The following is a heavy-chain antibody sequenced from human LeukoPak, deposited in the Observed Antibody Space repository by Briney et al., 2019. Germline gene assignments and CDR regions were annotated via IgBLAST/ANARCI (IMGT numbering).Heavy chain of an antibody. Sequence: GGSLRLSCAASGFTFSTYEMSWVRQDPGKGLEWVSYISSSGSTIFYADSVMGRFTISRDNTKNSLYLQMNSLRAEDTAVYYCARVLQIVATTVFDCWGQGTLVTVSS. CDR3: ARVLQIVATTVFDC. V-gene: IGHV3-48*03. CDR2: ISSSGSTI. CDR1: GFTFSTYE. J-gene: IGHJ4*02. D-gene: IGHD5-12*01.